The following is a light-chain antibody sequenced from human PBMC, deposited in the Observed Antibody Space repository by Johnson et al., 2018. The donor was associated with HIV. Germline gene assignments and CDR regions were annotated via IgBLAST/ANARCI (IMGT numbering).Light chain of an antibody. CDR1: SSNIGNNY. J-gene: IGLJ1*01. Sequence: QSVLTQSPSVSAAPGQKVTISCSGSSSNIGNNYVSWYQQLPGAAPKLLIYENNKRPSGIPDRFSGSNSGTSATLGFTGLQTGDEADYYCGTWDSSLSAVFGTGTKVTVL. V-gene: IGLV1-51*02. CDR3: GTWDSSLSAV. CDR2: ENN.